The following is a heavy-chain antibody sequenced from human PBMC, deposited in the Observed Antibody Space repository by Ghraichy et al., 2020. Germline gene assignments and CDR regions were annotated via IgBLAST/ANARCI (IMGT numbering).Heavy chain of an antibody. Sequence: SQTLSLTCAVYGGSFSGYYWSWIRQPPGKGLEWIGEINHSGSTNYNPSLKSRVTISVDTSKNQFSLKLSSVTAADTAVYYCARGVAAATRYFQHWGQGTLVTVSS. CDR1: GGSFSGYY. CDR2: INHSGST. CDR3: ARGVAAATRYFQH. J-gene: IGHJ1*01. D-gene: IGHD2-15*01. V-gene: IGHV4-34*01.